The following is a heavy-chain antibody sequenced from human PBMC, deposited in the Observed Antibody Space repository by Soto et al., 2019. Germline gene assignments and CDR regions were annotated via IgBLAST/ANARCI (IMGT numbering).Heavy chain of an antibody. D-gene: IGHD3-10*01. V-gene: IGHV1-46*03. J-gene: IGHJ4*02. CDR2: INPSGGST. Sequence: QVQLVQSGAEVKKPGASVKVSCEASGYTFTRYYMHWVRQAPGQGLEWMGIINPSGGSTTYAQMFQARVTMTRDTSTSTVYMDLRGLRSEDTAVSYCARAGEEFGLDFWGQGTLVTVSS. CDR3: ARAGEEFGLDF. CDR1: GYTFTRYY.